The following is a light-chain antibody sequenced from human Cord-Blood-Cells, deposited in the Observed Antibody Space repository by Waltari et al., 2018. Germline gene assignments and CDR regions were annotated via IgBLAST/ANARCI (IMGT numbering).Light chain of an antibody. V-gene: IGLV2-23*03. CDR2: EGS. CDR1: RSDVGSYNL. J-gene: IGLJ2*01. CDR3: CSYAGSSTFVI. Sequence: QSALTQPASVSGSPGQSITLPCTGTRSDVGSYNLFSWYQQHPGKAPKLMIYEGSKRPSGVSNRFSGSKSGNTASLTISGLQAEDEADYYCCSYAGSSTFVIFGGGTKLTVL.